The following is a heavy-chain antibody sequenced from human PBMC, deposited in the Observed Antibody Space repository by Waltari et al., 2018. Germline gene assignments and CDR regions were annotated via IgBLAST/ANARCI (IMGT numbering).Heavy chain of an antibody. CDR3: VRDWRAGYFGPVRDTSFDH. D-gene: IGHD3-22*01. CDR1: GYSISSDYY. V-gene: IGHV4-38-2*02. J-gene: IGHJ4*02. Sequence: QFQLQESGPGLVKPSETLSLTCRVSGYSISSDYYWGWMRQPPGKGLEWIGSIVHSGATYYNPSLKSRVTISVDTSKNQLSLKLHSVTAADTAVYYCVRDWRAGYFGPVRDTSFDHWGQGTLVTVSS. CDR2: IVHSGAT.